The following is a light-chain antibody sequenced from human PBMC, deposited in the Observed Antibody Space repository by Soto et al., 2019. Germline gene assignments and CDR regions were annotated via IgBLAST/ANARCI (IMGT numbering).Light chain of an antibody. V-gene: IGLV1-44*01. Sequence: QSVLTQPSSVSGTPGQRVTISCSGRDSNIGSNTVNWYQQLPGAAPQLSLFTNFQRPSGIPDRFSGSKSVTSASLAISGRQSEDEAHEYCAVWEDSLNGWAFGGGTKLTVL. CDR3: AVWEDSLNGWA. CDR1: DSNIGSNT. J-gene: IGLJ2*01. CDR2: TNF.